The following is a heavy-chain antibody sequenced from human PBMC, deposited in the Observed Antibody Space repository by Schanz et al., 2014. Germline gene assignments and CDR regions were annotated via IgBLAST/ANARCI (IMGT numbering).Heavy chain of an antibody. D-gene: IGHD3-10*01. Sequence: QVQLVESGGGVVQPGGSLRLYCAPSRFTFSTYAMHWVRQAPGKGLGWLAVISSDGFNKFYAESVKGRFTISRENSKNTLCVGGKRRRKEEKEFYHCRGADGRRGGGEGWG. CDR2: ISSDGFNK. CDR3: RGADGRRGGGEG. V-gene: IGHV3-30*04. CDR1: RFTFSTYA. J-gene: IGHJ6*01.